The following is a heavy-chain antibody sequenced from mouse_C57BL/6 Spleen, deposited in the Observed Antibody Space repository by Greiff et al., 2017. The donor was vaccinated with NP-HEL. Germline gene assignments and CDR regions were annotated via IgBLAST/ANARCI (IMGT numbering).Heavy chain of an antibody. Sequence: QVQLQQSGPELVKPGASVKISCKASGYAFSSSWMNWVKQRPGKGLEWIGRIYPGDGDTNYNGKFKGKATLTADKSSSTAYMQLSSLTSEDSAVYFCATLTTVYFDYWGQGTTLTVSS. J-gene: IGHJ2*01. CDR2: IYPGDGDT. D-gene: IGHD1-1*01. CDR1: GYAFSSSW. CDR3: ATLTTVYFDY. V-gene: IGHV1-82*01.